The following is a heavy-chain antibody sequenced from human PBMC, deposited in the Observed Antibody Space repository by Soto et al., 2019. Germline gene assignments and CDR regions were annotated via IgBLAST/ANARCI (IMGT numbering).Heavy chain of an antibody. CDR3: AKEQGRVAAALDY. CDR1: GFTFSGYG. D-gene: IGHD6-13*01. V-gene: IGHV3-23*01. J-gene: IGHJ4*02. Sequence: EVQLLESGGDLVQRGGSLRLSCAASGFTFSGYGMSWVRQAPGKGLEWVSSITSSGSNTYYVDSVKGRFTISRDNSKNTLYLQMNSLTVEDTAVYYCAKEQGRVAAALDYWGQGPLVTVSS. CDR2: ITSSGSNT.